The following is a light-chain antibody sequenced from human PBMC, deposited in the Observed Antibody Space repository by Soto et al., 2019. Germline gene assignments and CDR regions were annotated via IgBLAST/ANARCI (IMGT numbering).Light chain of an antibody. CDR2: EVS. CDR3: SSYTTSSTRV. CDR1: SSDVGGYHS. J-gene: IGLJ2*01. Sequence: QSALTQPASVSGSPGQSITISCTGTSSDVGGYHSVSWYQQHPGIAPKLMIYEVSNRPSGVSNRFSGSKSGNTASLTISGLQAEDEADYDCSSYTTSSTRVFGGGTKVTAL. V-gene: IGLV2-14*01.